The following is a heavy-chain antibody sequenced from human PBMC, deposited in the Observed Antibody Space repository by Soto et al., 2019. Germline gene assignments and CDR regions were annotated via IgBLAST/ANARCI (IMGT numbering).Heavy chain of an antibody. CDR2: INEDGSEK. V-gene: IGHV3-7*01. CDR1: GFTLSNHY. Sequence: GVSLRLSCVASGFTLSNHYMSWVRQAPGKGLEWVANINEDGSEKYYVDSVKGRFTISRDNAKNSLYLQMNSLRAEDTAVYYCARDLRGYSYGPVDYWGQGTLVTVSS. J-gene: IGHJ4*02. CDR3: ARDLRGYSYGPVDY. D-gene: IGHD5-18*01.